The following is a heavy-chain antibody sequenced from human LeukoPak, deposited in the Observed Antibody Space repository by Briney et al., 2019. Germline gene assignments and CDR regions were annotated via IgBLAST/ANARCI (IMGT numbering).Heavy chain of an antibody. CDR3: ATMLWFGELYGMDA. J-gene: IGHJ6*02. CDR1: GYTFTGYY. CDR2: INPNSGGT. V-gene: IGHV1-2*02. Sequence: ASVKVSCKASGYTFTGYYMHWVRQAPGQGLEWMGWINPNSGGTNYAQKFQGRVTMTRDTSISTAYMELSRLRSDDTAVYYCATMLWFGELYGMDAWGQGTTVTVSS. D-gene: IGHD3-10*01.